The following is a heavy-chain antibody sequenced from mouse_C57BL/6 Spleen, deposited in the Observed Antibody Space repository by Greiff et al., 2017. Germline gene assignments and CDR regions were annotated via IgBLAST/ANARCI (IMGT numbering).Heavy chain of an antibody. CDR1: GYAFTNYL. Sequence: QVQLKESGAELVRPGTSVKVSCKASGYAFTNYLIEWVKQRPGQGLEWIGVINPGSGGTNYNEKFKGKATLTADKSSSTAYMQLSSLTSEDSAVYFCARSYYSNYLDYWGQGTTLTVSS. V-gene: IGHV1-54*01. J-gene: IGHJ2*01. CDR2: INPGSGGT. CDR3: ARSYYSNYLDY. D-gene: IGHD2-5*01.